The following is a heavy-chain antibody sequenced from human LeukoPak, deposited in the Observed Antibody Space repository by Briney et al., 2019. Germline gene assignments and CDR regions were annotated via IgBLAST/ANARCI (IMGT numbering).Heavy chain of an antibody. J-gene: IGHJ4*02. D-gene: IGHD3-22*01. CDR2: ISGSGGVT. CDR3: AKDRDTSASYSGDYYDTSGYYFHY. CDR1: GFTFSSYA. V-gene: IGHV3-23*01. Sequence: GGSLRLSCAASGFTFSSYAMSSVRQAPGKGLEWVSAISGSGGVTYYADSVKGRFTISRDNSKNTLYLHMNSLRAEDTAVYYCAKDRDTSASYSGDYYDTSGYYFHYWGQGTLVTVSS.